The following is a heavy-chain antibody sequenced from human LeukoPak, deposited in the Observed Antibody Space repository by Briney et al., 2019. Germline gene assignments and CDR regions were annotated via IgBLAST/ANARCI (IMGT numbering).Heavy chain of an antibody. Sequence: SQTLSLTCTVSDGSISSSSYYWGWIRQPPGKGLEWIGSIYYSGSTYYNPSLKSRVTISVDTSNNQFSLRLTSVTAAATAVSYCASDDYYGSGSLTIDYWGQGTLVTVSS. J-gene: IGHJ4*02. D-gene: IGHD3-10*01. CDR2: IYYSGST. V-gene: IGHV4-39*07. CDR3: ASDDYYGSGSLTIDY. CDR1: DGSISSSSYY.